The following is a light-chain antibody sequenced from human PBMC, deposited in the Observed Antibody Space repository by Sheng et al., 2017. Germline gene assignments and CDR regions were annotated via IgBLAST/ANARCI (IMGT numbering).Light chain of an antibody. J-gene: IGLJ3*02. Sequence: QSALTQPASVSGSPGQSITISCTGTSSDVGSYNLVSWYQQHPGKAPKLMIYDVSKRPSGVSNRFSGSKSGNTASLTISGLQAEDEADYYCCSYAGSNNWVFGGGTKVTVL. CDR1: SSDVGSYNL. CDR2: DVS. CDR3: CSYAGSNNWV. V-gene: IGLV2-23*02.